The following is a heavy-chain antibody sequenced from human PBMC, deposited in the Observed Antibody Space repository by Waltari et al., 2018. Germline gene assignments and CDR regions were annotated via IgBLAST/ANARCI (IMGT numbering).Heavy chain of an antibody. CDR2: INHSGRT. CDR1: GGSFSGYY. D-gene: IGHD3-16*01. V-gene: IGHV4-34*01. CDR3: ATSSPGGPDY. Sequence: QVQLQQWGAGLLKPSETLSLTCAVYGGSFSGYYWSWIRQTPGKGLEWIGEINHSGRTTINPSLKSRVTRSVDTSKNQFSLKLSSVTAADTAVYYCATSSPGGPDYWGQGTLVTVSS. J-gene: IGHJ4*02.